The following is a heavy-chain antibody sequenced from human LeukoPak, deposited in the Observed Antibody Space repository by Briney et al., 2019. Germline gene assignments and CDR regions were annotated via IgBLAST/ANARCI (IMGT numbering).Heavy chain of an antibody. Sequence: PGGSLRLSCAASGFTFSSYAMHWVRQAPGKGLEWVAVISYDGSNKYYAASVRGGFTISRDNSKNALYLQMNSLRGEDTAVYYCARDLQLWGERTLVSVSS. D-gene: IGHD2-2*01. CDR1: GFTFSSYA. CDR3: ARDLQL. V-gene: IGHV3-30-3*01. CDR2: ISYDGSNK. J-gene: IGHJ4*02.